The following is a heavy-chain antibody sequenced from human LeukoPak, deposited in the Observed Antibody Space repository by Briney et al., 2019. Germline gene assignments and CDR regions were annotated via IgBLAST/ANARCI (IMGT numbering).Heavy chain of an antibody. D-gene: IGHD3-10*01. CDR1: GGSISSGSYY. CDR3: ARGASAGSVDY. J-gene: IGHJ4*02. CDR2: IYTSGST. Sequence: TSSETLSLTCTVSGGSISSGSYYWSWIRQPAGKGLEWIGRIYTSGSTNYNPSLKSRVTISVDTSKNQFSLKLTSVTAADTAVYYCARGASAGSVDYWGQGTLVTVSS. V-gene: IGHV4-61*02.